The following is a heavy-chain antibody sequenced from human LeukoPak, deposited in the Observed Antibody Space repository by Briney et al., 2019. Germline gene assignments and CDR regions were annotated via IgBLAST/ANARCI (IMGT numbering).Heavy chain of an antibody. CDR1: GFTFSSYS. V-gene: IGHV3-21*01. Sequence: GGSLRLSCAASGFTFSSYSMNWVRQAPGKGLEWVSSISRTSNYIYYADSVKGRFTISRDNAKNSLYLQMNSLRAEDSAVYYCAKDRSRAYGDYPDYWGQGTLVTVSS. J-gene: IGHJ4*02. D-gene: IGHD4-17*01. CDR2: ISRTSNYI. CDR3: AKDRSRAYGDYPDY.